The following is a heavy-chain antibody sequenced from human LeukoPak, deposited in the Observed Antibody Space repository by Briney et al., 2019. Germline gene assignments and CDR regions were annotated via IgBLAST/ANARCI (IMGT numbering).Heavy chain of an antibody. CDR2: IYPGDSDT. CDR1: GYDFPSYW. V-gene: IGHV5-51*01. CDR3: ARLQYLTRLDY. D-gene: IGHD4-11*01. J-gene: IGHJ4*02. Sequence: GESLKISCKGSGYDFPSYWIAWVRQMPGKGLEWMGIIYPGDSDTRYSPSFQGQVTISADKSISTAYLQWSSLKASDTAMYYCARLQYLTRLDYWGQGTLDTVSS.